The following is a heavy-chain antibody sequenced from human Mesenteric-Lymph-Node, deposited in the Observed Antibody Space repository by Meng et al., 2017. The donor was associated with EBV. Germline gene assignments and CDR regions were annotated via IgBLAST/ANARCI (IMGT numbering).Heavy chain of an antibody. J-gene: IGHJ4*02. Sequence: VHLGESGGGLVKPGGSLRLSCATSGFSFSDSYMIWIRQAPGKGLEWVSYMSSSGSTLYYADSVRGRFTISRDNPNNSLFLQMNSLRAEDTAVYYCARQMPSSYYFDFWGQGTLVTVSS. D-gene: IGHD2-2*01. V-gene: IGHV3-11*01. CDR2: MSSSGSTL. CDR1: GFSFSDSY. CDR3: ARQMPSSYYFDF.